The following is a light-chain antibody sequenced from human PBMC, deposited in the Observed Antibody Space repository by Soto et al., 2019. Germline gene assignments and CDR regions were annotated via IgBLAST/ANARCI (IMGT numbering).Light chain of an antibody. Sequence: ERVISQSPTTLSVSPGERATLSCRASQSVSSNLAWYQQKPGQAPRLLIYGASTRATGIPARFSGSGSGTEFNLTISSLQSEDFGVYYCQQYNNWPRATFGGGTKVAIK. V-gene: IGKV3-15*01. CDR2: GAS. CDR1: QSVSSN. CDR3: QQYNNWPRAT. J-gene: IGKJ4*01.